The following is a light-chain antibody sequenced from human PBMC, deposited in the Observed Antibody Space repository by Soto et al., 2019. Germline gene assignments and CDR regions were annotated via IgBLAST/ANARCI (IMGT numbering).Light chain of an antibody. CDR2: EVT. CDR3: CSYTSATNPYV. Sequence: QSVLTQPASVSGSPGQSITISCSGTSSDVGGFNYVSWYQQHPGKAPKLMIYEVTSRPSGVSSRFSGSKSGNTASLTISGLQAGDEADYYCCSYTSATNPYVFGTGTKLTVL. V-gene: IGLV2-14*01. CDR1: SSDVGGFNY. J-gene: IGLJ1*01.